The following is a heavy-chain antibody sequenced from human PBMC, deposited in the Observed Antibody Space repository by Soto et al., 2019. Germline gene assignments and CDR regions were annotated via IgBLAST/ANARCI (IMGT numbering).Heavy chain of an antibody. CDR1: GGTFSSYT. J-gene: IGHJ4*02. D-gene: IGHD4-17*01. CDR2: IIPILGIA. V-gene: IGHV1-69*02. CDR3: AGGGAVTTGDY. Sequence: QVQLVQSGAEVKKPGSSVKVSCKASGGTFSSYTISWVRQAPGQGLEWMGRIIPILGIANYAQKFQGRVTITADKSPGTAYMELRRLSSEDTAVYYCAGGGAVTTGDYWGQGTLVTVSS.